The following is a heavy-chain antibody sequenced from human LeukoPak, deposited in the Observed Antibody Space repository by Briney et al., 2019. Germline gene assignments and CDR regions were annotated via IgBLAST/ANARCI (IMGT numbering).Heavy chain of an antibody. V-gene: IGHV4-4*07. D-gene: IGHD3-16*01. CDR2: IYSSGNI. J-gene: IGHJ5*02. CDR3: ARSGGSGWLDP. Sequence: SETLSLTCKVSGDSISSYFWGWIRQPAGKGLEWIGRIYSSGNIDYNPSFESRVAMSVDTSKNQISLKLTSVTAADTAVYYCARSGGSGWLDPWGQGSLVIVSS. CDR1: GDSISSYF.